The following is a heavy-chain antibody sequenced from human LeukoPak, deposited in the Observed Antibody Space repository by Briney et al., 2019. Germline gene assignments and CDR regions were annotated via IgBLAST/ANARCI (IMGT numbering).Heavy chain of an antibody. Sequence: EPGGSLRLSCAASGFTFSSYWMRWARQAPGKGLEWVASTKQDGSEKNYVDSVKGRFTVSRDNAKNSLYLQMNSLRAEDTAVYYCARLTLYYFDYWGQGTLVTVSS. CDR2: TKQDGSEK. V-gene: IGHV3-7*01. D-gene: IGHD2-21*02. CDR1: GFTFSSYW. J-gene: IGHJ4*02. CDR3: ARLTLYYFDY.